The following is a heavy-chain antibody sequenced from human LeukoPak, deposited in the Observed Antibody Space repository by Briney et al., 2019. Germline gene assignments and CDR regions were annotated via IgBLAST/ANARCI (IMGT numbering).Heavy chain of an antibody. Sequence: ASVKVSCKASGYTFTGYYMHWVRQAPGQGLEWMGWINPNSGGTNYAQKFQGRVTMTRDSSISTAYLELSSLRSEDTAVYYCAGVRSIVRGVRVEGNFDYWGQGTLVTVSS. CDR1: GYTFTGYY. J-gene: IGHJ4*02. CDR3: AGVRSIVRGVRVEGNFDY. CDR2: INPNSGGT. D-gene: IGHD3-10*01. V-gene: IGHV1-2*02.